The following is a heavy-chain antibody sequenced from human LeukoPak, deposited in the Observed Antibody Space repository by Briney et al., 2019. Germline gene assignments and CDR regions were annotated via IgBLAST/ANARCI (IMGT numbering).Heavy chain of an antibody. J-gene: IGHJ4*02. D-gene: IGHD3-22*01. V-gene: IGHV2-5*02. CDR3: AHRRGYYDSSGSHEFDY. CDR1: GSSPSTSGVG. CDR2: IYWDDDK. Sequence: SGPTLVNPTQTLTLTRTFSGSSPSTSGVGVGWIRQPPGKALERLALIYWDDDKRYSPSLKSRLTITKDTSKNQVVLTMTNMDPVDTATYYCAHRRGYYDSSGSHEFDYWGQGTLVTVSS.